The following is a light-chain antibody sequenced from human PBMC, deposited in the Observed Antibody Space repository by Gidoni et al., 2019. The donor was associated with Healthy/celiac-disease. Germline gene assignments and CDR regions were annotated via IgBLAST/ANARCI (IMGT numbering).Light chain of an antibody. V-gene: IGLV1-44*01. Sequence: QSVLTQPPSASGTPGQRVTISCSGSSSNIGSNTVNWYQQPPGTAPKLLIYSNNPRPSGVPDRVSGSKSGTSASLAISGLQSEDEADYYCAAWDDSMNGFYVFGTGTKVTVL. J-gene: IGLJ1*01. CDR1: SSNIGSNT. CDR2: SNN. CDR3: AAWDDSMNGFYV.